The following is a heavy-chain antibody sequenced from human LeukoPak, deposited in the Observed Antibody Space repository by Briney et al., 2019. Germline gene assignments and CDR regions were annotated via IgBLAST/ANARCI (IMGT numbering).Heavy chain of an antibody. CDR1: GGSFSTYY. V-gene: IGHV4-59*01. Sequence: SETLSLTCAVYGGSFSTYYWSWIRQPPGKGLEWIGYIYYTGSTNYNPSLKSRVTISIDTSKNQFSLKLNSVTAADTAVYYCARDYSGWSEMDYWGQGALVTVSS. J-gene: IGHJ4*02. CDR3: ARDYSGWSEMDY. D-gene: IGHD6-19*01. CDR2: IYYTGST.